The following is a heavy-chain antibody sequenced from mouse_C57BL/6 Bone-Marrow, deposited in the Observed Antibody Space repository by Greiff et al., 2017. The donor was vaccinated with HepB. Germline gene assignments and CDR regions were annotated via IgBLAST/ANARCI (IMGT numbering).Heavy chain of an antibody. D-gene: IGHD6-1*01. V-gene: IGHV1-4*01. CDR1: GYTFTSYT. CDR2: INPSSGYT. Sequence: VQLPESGAELARPGASVKMSCKASGYTFTSYTMHWVKQRPGPGLEWIGYINPSSGYTKYNQKFKDKATLTADKSSSTAYMQRSSLTSEDSAVYYCGRECRRGYYAMDCWGQGASVTVSS. J-gene: IGHJ4*01. CDR3: GRECRRGYYAMDC.